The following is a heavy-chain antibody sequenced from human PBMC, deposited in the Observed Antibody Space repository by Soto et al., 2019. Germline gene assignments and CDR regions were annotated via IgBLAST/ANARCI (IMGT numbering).Heavy chain of an antibody. CDR2: IYWDDDK. Sequence: QITLKESGPPLVKPTQTLTLTCTFSGFSLSTSGVGVGWIRQPPGKALEWLALIYWDDDKRYNPSLKSRLTITKDTSKNQVVLTMSNMDPVDTATYYCAHARILGGGSCYFDYWGQGTLVTVSS. J-gene: IGHJ4*02. D-gene: IGHD2-15*01. CDR1: GFSLSTSGVG. CDR3: AHARILGGGSCYFDY. V-gene: IGHV2-5*02.